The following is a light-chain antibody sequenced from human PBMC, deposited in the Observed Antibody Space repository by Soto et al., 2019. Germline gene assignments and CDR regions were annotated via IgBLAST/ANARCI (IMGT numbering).Light chain of an antibody. J-gene: IGKJ1*01. CDR3: QQYNSYPWT. Sequence: DIQMTQSPSTLSASVGDRVTITCRASQSISSWLAWYQQKPGKAPKHLIYKASSLESGVPSRFIGSGSGTEFTLTISSLQPDDFATYYCQQYNSYPWTFGQGTKVEIK. CDR2: KAS. V-gene: IGKV1-5*03. CDR1: QSISSW.